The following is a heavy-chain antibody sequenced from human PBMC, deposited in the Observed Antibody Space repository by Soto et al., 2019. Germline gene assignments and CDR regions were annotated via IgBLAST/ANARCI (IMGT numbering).Heavy chain of an antibody. J-gene: IGHJ6*03. D-gene: IGHD2-15*01. CDR3: ARHFTTTYCSGGSCYSEYYYYYMDV. Sequence: SETLSLTCTVSGGSISSYYWSWIRQPPGKGLEWIGYIYYSGSTNYNPSLKSRVTISVDTSKNQFSLKLSSVTAADTAVYYCARHFTTTYCSGGSCYSEYYYYYMDVWGKGTTVTVSS. CDR2: IYYSGST. CDR1: GGSISSYY. V-gene: IGHV4-59*08.